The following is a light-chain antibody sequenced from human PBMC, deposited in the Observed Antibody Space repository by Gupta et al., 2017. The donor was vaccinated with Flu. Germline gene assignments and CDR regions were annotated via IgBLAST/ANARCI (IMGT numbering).Light chain of an antibody. CDR2: NVN. Sequence: QSALTQPRSVSGSPGQSLAISCTGTSNDVGAYDYVAWYQQHPGQAPKLIIYNVNKRPSGVPDRFAGSKSGNTASLTISGLQPEDEADYHCNSYGASTFFGGGTRLTVL. CDR3: NSYGASTF. CDR1: SNDVGAYDY. V-gene: IGLV2-11*01. J-gene: IGLJ2*01.